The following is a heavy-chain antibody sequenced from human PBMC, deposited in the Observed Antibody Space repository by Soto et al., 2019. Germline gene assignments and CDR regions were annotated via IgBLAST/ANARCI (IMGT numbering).Heavy chain of an antibody. J-gene: IGHJ1*01. CDR2: INHSGST. Sequence: PSETLSLTCAVYGGSFSGYYWSWIRQPPGKGLEWIGEINHSGSTNYNPSLKSRVTISVDTSKNQFSLKLSSVTAADTAVYYCARGEIPLYYYGSGSKKKYFQHWGQGTLVTVSS. D-gene: IGHD3-10*01. V-gene: IGHV4-34*01. CDR3: ARGEIPLYYYGSGSKKKYFQH. CDR1: GGSFSGYY.